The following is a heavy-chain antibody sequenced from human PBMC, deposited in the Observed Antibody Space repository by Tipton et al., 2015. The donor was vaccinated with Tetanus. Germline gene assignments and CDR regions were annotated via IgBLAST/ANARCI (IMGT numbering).Heavy chain of an antibody. J-gene: IGHJ4*02. Sequence: SLRLSCAASGFTFSSYSMNWVRQAPGKGLEWVSSISSSSSYIYYADSVKGRFTISRDNAKNSLYLQMNSLRAEDTAVYYCARDRDGDQIGSVDYWGQGTLVTVSS. D-gene: IGHD4-17*01. CDR3: ARDRDGDQIGSVDY. CDR2: ISSSSSYI. V-gene: IGHV3-21*01. CDR1: GFTFSSYS.